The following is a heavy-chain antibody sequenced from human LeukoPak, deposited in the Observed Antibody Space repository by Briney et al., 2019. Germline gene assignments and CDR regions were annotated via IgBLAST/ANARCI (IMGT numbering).Heavy chain of an antibody. D-gene: IGHD2-2*01. CDR1: GYTFTSYY. CDR2: INPSGGST. Sequence: ASVKVSCKASGYTFTSYYMHWVRQAPGQGLEWMGIINPSGGSTSYAQKFQGRVTMTEDTSTDTAYMELSSLRSEDTAVYYCATYKIYCSSTSCYGFYWGQGTLVTVSS. J-gene: IGHJ4*02. CDR3: ATYKIYCSSTSCYGFY. V-gene: IGHV1-46*01.